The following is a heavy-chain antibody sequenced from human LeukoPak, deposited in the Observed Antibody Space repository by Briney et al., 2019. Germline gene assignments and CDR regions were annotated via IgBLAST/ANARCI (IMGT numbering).Heavy chain of an antibody. Sequence: KPSETLSLTCAVYGGSFSGYYWSWIRQPPGKGLEWIGEINHSGSTNYNPSLKSRVTISVDTSKNQFSLKLSSVTAADTAVYYCARHGRLYSSGWYGHRGFDPWGQGTLVTVSS. CDR3: ARHGRLYSSGWYGHRGFDP. D-gene: IGHD6-19*01. CDR1: GGSFSGYY. V-gene: IGHV4-34*01. J-gene: IGHJ5*02. CDR2: INHSGST.